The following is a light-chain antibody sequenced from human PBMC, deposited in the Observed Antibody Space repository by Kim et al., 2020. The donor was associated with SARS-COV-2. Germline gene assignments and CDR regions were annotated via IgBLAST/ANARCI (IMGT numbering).Light chain of an antibody. CDR2: DVT. Sequence: QSALTQPASVSGSPGQSITISCTGTSSDVGRYNYVVWYQQHSGKAPKFIIFDVTKRPSGVSSRFSGSKSCNTASLTISGLQAEDEADYYCGSYTSGNTVVFGGGTQLTVL. J-gene: IGLJ2*01. CDR3: GSYTSGNTVV. CDR1: SSDVGRYNY. V-gene: IGLV2-14*03.